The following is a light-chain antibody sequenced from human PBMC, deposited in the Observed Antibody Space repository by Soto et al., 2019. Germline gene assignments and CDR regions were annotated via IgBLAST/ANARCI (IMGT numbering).Light chain of an antibody. V-gene: IGLV2-23*02. CDR3: CSYAGRSTFV. CDR2: EVN. CDR1: SGDIGNYNY. Sequence: QSALTQPASVSGSPGQSITISCTGTSGDIGNYNYVSWYQQHPGKAPKLLMYEVNKLASGLPRRFSGSKSGNTASLRISCLQAADEADYYCCSYAGRSTFVFGGGTKLTVL. J-gene: IGLJ2*01.